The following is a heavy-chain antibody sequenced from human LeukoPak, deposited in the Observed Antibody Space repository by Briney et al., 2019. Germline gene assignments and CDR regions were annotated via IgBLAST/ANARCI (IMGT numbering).Heavy chain of an antibody. V-gene: IGHV1-2*04. D-gene: IGHD2-2*01. Sequence: ASVKVSCKASVYTFTGYYMHWVRQAPGQGLEWMGWINPNRGGTYTAHKFQGWVTMTRDTSISTAYMELSRLTSDDTAVYYCARANTLYCSSTTCPFDYWGRGTLVTVSS. CDR3: ARANTLYCSSTTCPFDY. CDR1: VYTFTGYY. CDR2: INPNRGGT. J-gene: IGHJ4*02.